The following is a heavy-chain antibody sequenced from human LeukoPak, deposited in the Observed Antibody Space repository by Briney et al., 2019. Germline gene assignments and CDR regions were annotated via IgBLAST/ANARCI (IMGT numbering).Heavy chain of an antibody. CDR2: ISSSGSTI. CDR3: ARDRVVAAAAYYCYYYYGMDV. Sequence: GGSLRLSCAASGFTFSDYYMSWIRQAPGKGLEWVSYISSSGSTIYYADSVKGRFTISRDNAKNSLYLQMNSLRAEDTAVYYCARDRVVAAAAYYCYYYYGMDVWGQGTTVTVSS. J-gene: IGHJ6*02. D-gene: IGHD6-13*01. CDR1: GFTFSDYY. V-gene: IGHV3-11*01.